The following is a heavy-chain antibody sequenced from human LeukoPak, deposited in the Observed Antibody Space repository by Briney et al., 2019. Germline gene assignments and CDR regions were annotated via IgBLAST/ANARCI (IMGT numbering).Heavy chain of an antibody. Sequence: GGSLRLSCAASGFTFSNYAMNWVRQAPGKGLEWVSALSGSGGDTYYADSVKGRFTISRDNSKNTLYLQMNSLRAEDTAVYYCRYFLPHFDYWGQGTLVTVPS. CDR2: LSGSGGDT. J-gene: IGHJ4*02. CDR1: GFTFSNYA. V-gene: IGHV3-23*01. D-gene: IGHD2/OR15-2a*01. CDR3: RYFLPHFDY.